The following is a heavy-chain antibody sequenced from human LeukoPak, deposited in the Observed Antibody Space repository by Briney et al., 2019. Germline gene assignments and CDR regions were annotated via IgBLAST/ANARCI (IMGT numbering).Heavy chain of an antibody. Sequence: GASVKVSCKASGYSFTGCYMHWVRQAPGQGLEWMGRINPNSGGTKYAQKFQGRVTMTRDTSISTAYMELRRLRSEDTAVYYCGRGRSSWYDLDFWGQGTLVTVSS. D-gene: IGHD6-13*01. CDR1: GYSFTGCY. J-gene: IGHJ4*02. V-gene: IGHV1-2*06. CDR3: GRGRSSWYDLDF. CDR2: INPNSGGT.